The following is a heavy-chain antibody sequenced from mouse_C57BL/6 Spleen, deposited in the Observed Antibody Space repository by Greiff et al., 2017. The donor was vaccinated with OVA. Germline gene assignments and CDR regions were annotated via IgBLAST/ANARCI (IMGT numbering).Heavy chain of an antibody. V-gene: IGHV1-69*01. CDR1: GYTFTSYW. Sequence: QVQLQQPGAELVMPGASVKLSCKASGYTFTSYWMHWVNQRPGQGLEWIGEIDPSDSYTNYNQKFKGKSTLTVDKSSSTAYMQLSSLTSEDSAVYYCARSYYYGSRSSFDVWGTGTTVTVSS. D-gene: IGHD1-1*01. CDR3: ARSYYYGSRSSFDV. J-gene: IGHJ1*03. CDR2: IDPSDSYT.